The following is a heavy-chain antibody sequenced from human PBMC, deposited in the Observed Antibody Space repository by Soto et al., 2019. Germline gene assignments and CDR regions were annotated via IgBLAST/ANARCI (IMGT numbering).Heavy chain of an antibody. D-gene: IGHD2-15*01. V-gene: IGHV3-21*01. CDR3: ARASYCSGGSCYLRKGQYFDY. CDR2: ISSSSYI. J-gene: IGHJ4*02. CDR1: GFTFSSYA. Sequence: GGSLRLSCAASGFTFSSYAMSWVRQAPGKGLEWVSAISSSSYIYYADSVKGRFTISRDNAKNSLYLQMNSLRAEDTAVYYCARASYCSGGSCYLRKGQYFDYWGQGTLVTVSS.